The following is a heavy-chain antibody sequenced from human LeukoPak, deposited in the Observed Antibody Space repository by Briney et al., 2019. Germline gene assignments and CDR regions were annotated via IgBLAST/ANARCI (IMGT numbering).Heavy chain of an antibody. J-gene: IGHJ4*02. Sequence: GGSLRLSCAASGFTFSAYWMTWVRQAPGKGLEWVASIKEDGSKKYYMDSVKGRFTIPRDNAQKSLYLEMNSLRVEDTAVYYCARAVTSTEGYWGQGTLVTVSS. CDR3: ARAVTSTEGY. CDR1: GFTFSAYW. V-gene: IGHV3-7*03. CDR2: IKEDGSKK.